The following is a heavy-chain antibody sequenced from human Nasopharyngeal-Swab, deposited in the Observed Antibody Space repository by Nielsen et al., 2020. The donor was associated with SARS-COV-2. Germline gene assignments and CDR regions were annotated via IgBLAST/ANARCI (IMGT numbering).Heavy chain of an antibody. D-gene: IGHD6-13*01. J-gene: IGHJ5*02. CDR3: ARGSIAAAQNNNWFGP. CDR1: GYTFTSYG. CDR2: IIPIFGTA. Sequence: SVKVSCKASGYTFTSYGISWVRQAPGQGLEWMGGIIPIFGTANYAQKFQGRVTITADESTSTAYMELSSLRSEDTAVYYCARGSIAAAQNNNWFGPWGQGTLVTVSS. V-gene: IGHV1-69*13.